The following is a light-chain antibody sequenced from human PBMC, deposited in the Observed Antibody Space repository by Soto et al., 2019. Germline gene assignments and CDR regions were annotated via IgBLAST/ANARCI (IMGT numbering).Light chain of an antibody. CDR3: QQRSNWPPIT. CDR1: QSVSSY. J-gene: IGKJ5*01. V-gene: IGKV3-11*01. Sequence: EIVLTQSPGTLSLSPGERATLSCRASQSVSSYLAWYQQKPGQAPRLLIYDASNRATGIPARFSGSGSGTGFTLTISSLEPEDFAVYYCQQRSNWPPITFGQGTRLEI. CDR2: DAS.